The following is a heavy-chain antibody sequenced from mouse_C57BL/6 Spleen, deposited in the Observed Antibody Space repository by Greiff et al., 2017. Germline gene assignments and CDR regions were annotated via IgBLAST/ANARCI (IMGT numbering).Heavy chain of an antibody. CDR2: IDPSDSYT. CDR3: ARGYDGYYSYAMDY. Sequence: QVQLKQPGAELVKPGASVKLSCKASGYTFTSYWMQWVKQRPGQGLEWIGEIDPSDSYTNYNQKFKGKATLTVDTSSSTAYMQLSSLTSEDSAVYYCARGYDGYYSYAMDYWGQGTSVTVSS. J-gene: IGHJ4*01. CDR1: GYTFTSYW. D-gene: IGHD2-3*01. V-gene: IGHV1-50*01.